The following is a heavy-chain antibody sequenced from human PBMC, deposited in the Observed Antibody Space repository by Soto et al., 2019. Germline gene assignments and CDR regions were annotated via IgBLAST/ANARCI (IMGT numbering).Heavy chain of an antibody. V-gene: IGHV3-74*01. CDR3: ARGAQFQYYMDV. D-gene: IGHD4-4*01. CDR2: IDSDGSNT. J-gene: IGHJ6*03. CDR1: GLSFSSSW. Sequence: GGSLSLSCEVSGLSFSSSWMSWVRQAPGKGLVWVSRIDSDGSNTNYADSVRGRFTISRDNAKTTVYLQVNTLRVEDTAVYFCARGAQFQYYMDVLGKGTAVTVSS.